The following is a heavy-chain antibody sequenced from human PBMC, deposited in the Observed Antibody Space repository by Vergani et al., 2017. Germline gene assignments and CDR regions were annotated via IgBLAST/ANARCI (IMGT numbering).Heavy chain of an antibody. D-gene: IGHD6-13*01. CDR2: IYYSGST. Sequence: QPQLQESDPGLVKPSETLSLTCTVSGGSIRSTFYYWGWIRQPPGKGLEWIGTIYYSGSTYYNPSLKSRVTISVDTSKNQFSLKLNSVTAADTAVYYCARHREQLVPGNYYYYYYMDVWGKGTTVTVSS. V-gene: IGHV4-39*01. CDR3: ARHREQLVPGNYYYYYYMDV. J-gene: IGHJ6*03. CDR1: GGSIRSTFYY.